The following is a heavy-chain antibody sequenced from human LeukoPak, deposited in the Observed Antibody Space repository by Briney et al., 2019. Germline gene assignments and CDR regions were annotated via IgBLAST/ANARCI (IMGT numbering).Heavy chain of an antibody. CDR2: ISGSGGAT. V-gene: IGHV3-23*01. CDR3: AREDRYYDFWSGYLGVMDV. D-gene: IGHD3-3*01. Sequence: GGSLRLSCAASGFTFNTYGMSWVRQAPGKGLEWVSGISGSGGATYYADSVKGRFTVSRGDPHNTLYLQMNSVRAEDTAVYYCAREDRYYDFWSGYLGVMDVWGKGTTVTVSS. CDR1: GFTFNTYG. J-gene: IGHJ6*04.